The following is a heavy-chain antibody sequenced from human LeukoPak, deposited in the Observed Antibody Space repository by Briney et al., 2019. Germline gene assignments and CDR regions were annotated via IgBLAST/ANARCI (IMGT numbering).Heavy chain of an antibody. D-gene: IGHD2-15*01. CDR3: ARAGGYCSGGSCYYDY. J-gene: IGHJ4*02. Sequence: AASVKVSCKASGGTFSSYAISWVRQAPGQGLEWMGGIIPIFGTANYAQKFQGRVTITADESTSTAYTELSSLRSEDTAVYYCARAGGYCSGGSCYYDYWGQGTLVTVSS. V-gene: IGHV1-69*01. CDR2: IIPIFGTA. CDR1: GGTFSSYA.